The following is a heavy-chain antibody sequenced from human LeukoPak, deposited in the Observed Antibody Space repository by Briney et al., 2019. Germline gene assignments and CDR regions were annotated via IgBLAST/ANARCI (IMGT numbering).Heavy chain of an antibody. J-gene: IGHJ3*02. Sequence: GGSLRLSCAASGFTFRSYNMNWVRQAPGKGLEWVPSISSSSSYISYADSVKGRFTISRDNANNSLYLQMNSLRAEDTAVYYCARDRAWKYYDSTGFDAFDIWGQGTMVTVSS. CDR2: ISSSSSYI. V-gene: IGHV3-21*01. D-gene: IGHD3-22*01. CDR3: ARDRAWKYYDSTGFDAFDI. CDR1: GFTFRSYN.